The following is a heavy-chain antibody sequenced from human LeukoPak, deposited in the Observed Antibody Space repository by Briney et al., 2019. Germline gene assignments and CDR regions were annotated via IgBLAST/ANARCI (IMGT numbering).Heavy chain of an antibody. J-gene: IGHJ4*02. Sequence: ASVKVSCKASGYTFTSYYMHWVRQALGQGLEWMGIINPSGGSTSYAQKFQGRVTMTRDTSTSTVYMELSSLRSEDTAVYYCARGPRVVYYDSSGYYYGPFDYWGQGTLVTVSS. CDR1: GYTFTSYY. CDR3: ARGPRVVYYDSSGYYYGPFDY. D-gene: IGHD3-22*01. CDR2: INPSGGST. V-gene: IGHV1-46*01.